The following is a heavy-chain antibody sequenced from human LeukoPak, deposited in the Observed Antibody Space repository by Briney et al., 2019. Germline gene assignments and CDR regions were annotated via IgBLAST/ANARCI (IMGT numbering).Heavy chain of an antibody. CDR2: TNPNSVGT. D-gene: IGHD6-19*01. CDR3: ARGYSGFVERDY. Sequence: ASVTASCKVSTYTLTSICMGWVRHAPGQGLEWMERTNPNSVGTTNARKFQARVTMTRDTSISTAYMELSRLRSDDTAVYSCARGYSGFVERDYWGQGNLFTASP. V-gene: IGHV1-2*02. CDR1: TYTLTSIC. J-gene: IGHJ4*02.